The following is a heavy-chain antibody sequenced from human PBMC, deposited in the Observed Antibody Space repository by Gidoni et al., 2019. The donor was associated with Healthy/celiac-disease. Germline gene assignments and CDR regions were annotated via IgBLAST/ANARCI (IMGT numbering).Heavy chain of an antibody. D-gene: IGHD3-16*01. CDR3: AKSLRGDAIRGGFDL. CDR2: ISGSGGRT. V-gene: IGHV3-23*01. CDR1: TFSSYA. Sequence: TFSSYAMSWVRQAPGKGLEWVSAISGSGGRTYYADSVKGRFTISRDNSKNTLYLQMNSLRAEDTAVYYCAKSLRGDAIRGGFDLWGRGTLVTVSS. J-gene: IGHJ2*01.